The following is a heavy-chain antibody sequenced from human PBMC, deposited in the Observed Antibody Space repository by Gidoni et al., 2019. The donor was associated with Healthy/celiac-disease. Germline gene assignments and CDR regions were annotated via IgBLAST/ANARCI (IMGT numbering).Heavy chain of an antibody. Sequence: QVQLQASGPGLVKPSETLSLTCTVSGGSISSYYWSWIRQPPGKGLEWIGYIYYSGSTNYNHSLKSRVTISVDTSKNQFSLKLSSVTAADTAVYYCARGMTTVTTYWFDPWGQGTLVTVSS. CDR3: ARGMTTVTTYWFDP. CDR1: GGSISSYY. D-gene: IGHD4-17*01. CDR2: IYYSGST. V-gene: IGHV4-59*01. J-gene: IGHJ5*02.